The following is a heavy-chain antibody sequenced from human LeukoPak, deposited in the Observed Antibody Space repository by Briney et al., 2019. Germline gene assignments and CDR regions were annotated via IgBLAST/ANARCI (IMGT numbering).Heavy chain of an antibody. CDR2: MNPNSGNT. CDR3: ARGALDRPTGDY. Sequence: VASVKVSCTASGYTFTSYDINWVRQATGQGLEWMGWMNPNSGNTGYAQKFQGRVTMTRNTSISTAYMELSSLRSEDTAVYYCARGALDRPTGDYWGQGTLVTVSS. CDR1: GYTFTSYD. J-gene: IGHJ4*02. D-gene: IGHD3-22*01. V-gene: IGHV1-8*01.